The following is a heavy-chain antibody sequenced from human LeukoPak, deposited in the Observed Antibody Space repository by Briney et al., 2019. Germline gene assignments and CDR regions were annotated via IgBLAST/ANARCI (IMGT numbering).Heavy chain of an antibody. D-gene: IGHD3-16*01. Sequence: PSETPSLTCTVSGGSTTSNSWSSIRQPPGKGLGWIGYIYYSGTTNYNPSLKSRVTISVDTSKNQFSLKLSSVTAADTAVYYCARHVTARGYFDYWGQGTLVSVSS. CDR1: GGSTTSNS. J-gene: IGHJ4*02. CDR3: ARHVTARGYFDY. V-gene: IGHV4-59*08. CDR2: IYYSGTT.